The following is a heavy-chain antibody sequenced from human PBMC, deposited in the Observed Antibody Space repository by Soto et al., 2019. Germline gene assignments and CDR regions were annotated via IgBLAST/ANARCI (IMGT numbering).Heavy chain of an antibody. J-gene: IGHJ4*02. CDR1: GFTFSSYG. V-gene: IGHV3-33*01. CDR2: IWYDGSNK. D-gene: IGHD3-9*01. CDR3: ARGDTYYDILTGLFDY. Sequence: GGSLRLSCAASGFTFSSYGMHWVRQAPGKGLEWVAVIWYDGSNKYYADSVKGRFTISRDNSKNTLYLQMNSLRAEDTAVYYCARGDTYYDILTGLFDYWGQGTLVTVSS.